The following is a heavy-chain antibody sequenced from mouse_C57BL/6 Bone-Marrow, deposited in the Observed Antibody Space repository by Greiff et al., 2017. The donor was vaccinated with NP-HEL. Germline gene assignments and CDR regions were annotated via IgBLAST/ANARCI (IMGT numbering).Heavy chain of an antibody. V-gene: IGHV5-17*01. CDR2: ISSGSSTI. D-gene: IGHD2-4*01. Sequence: EVKLMESGGGLVKPGGSLKLSCAASGFTFSDYGMHWVRQAPEKGLEWVAYISSGSSTIYYADTVKGRFTISRDNAKNTLFLQMTSLRSEDTAMYYCARNYDDDYWGQGTTLTVSS. J-gene: IGHJ2*01. CDR1: GFTFSDYG. CDR3: ARNYDDDY.